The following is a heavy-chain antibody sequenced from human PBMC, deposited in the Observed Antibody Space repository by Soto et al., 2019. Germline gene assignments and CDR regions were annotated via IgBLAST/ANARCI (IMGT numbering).Heavy chain of an antibody. D-gene: IGHD3-22*01. CDR2: ISYDGSNK. Sequence: DLVESGGGVVQPGRSHRLSCVVSAASGYTFRNYAIHWVRQAPGKGLEWVAVISYDGSNKYYADSVRGRFTISRDNSKITLYLQMISLRAEETAVYYCARVPFPFYYGSSGPQISVGYWGQGTLVTVSS. J-gene: IGHJ4*02. CDR1: GYTFRNYA. V-gene: IGHV3-30-3*01. CDR3: ARVPFPFYYGSSGPQISVGY.